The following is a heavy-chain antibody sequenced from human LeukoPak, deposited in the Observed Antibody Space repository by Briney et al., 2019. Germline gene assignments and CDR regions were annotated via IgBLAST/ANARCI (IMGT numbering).Heavy chain of an antibody. CDR2: IYTSGST. D-gene: IGHD3-10*01. V-gene: IGHV4-61*02. Sequence: PSETLSLTCTVSGGSISSGSYYWSWIRQPAGKGLEWIGRIYTSGSTNYNPSLKSRVTISVNTSKNQFSLKLSSVTAADTAVYYCARAKITMVRGVISDYWGQGTLVTVSS. CDR1: GGSISSGSYY. J-gene: IGHJ4*02. CDR3: ARAKITMVRGVISDY.